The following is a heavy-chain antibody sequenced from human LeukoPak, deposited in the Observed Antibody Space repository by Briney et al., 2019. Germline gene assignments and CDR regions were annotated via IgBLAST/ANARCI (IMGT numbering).Heavy chain of an antibody. CDR1: GFTFSSYA. V-gene: IGHV3-23*01. CDR2: ISGSGGST. J-gene: IGHJ6*02. CDR3: AKDSPYYDILTGYVDYYYYGMDV. D-gene: IGHD3-9*01. Sequence: GGSLRLSCAASGFTFSSYAMSWVRQAPGKGLEWVSAISGSGGSTYYADSVKGRFTISRDNSKNTVYLQMNSLRAEDTAVYYCAKDSPYYDILTGYVDYYYYGMDVWGQGTTVTVSS.